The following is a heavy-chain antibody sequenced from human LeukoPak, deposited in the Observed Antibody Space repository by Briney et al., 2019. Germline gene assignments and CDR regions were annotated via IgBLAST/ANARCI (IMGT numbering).Heavy chain of an antibody. V-gene: IGHV3-21*01. CDR2: ISSSTSYI. CDR1: GFIFSTYS. Sequence: GGSLRLSCAASGFIFSTYSMHWVRQAPGEGLEWVSSISSSTSYIYYADSVKGRFTISRDNAKNSLYLQMNSLRPEDTAVYYCARENSGSYYQFDCWGQGTLVTVSS. J-gene: IGHJ4*02. CDR3: ARENSGSYYQFDC. D-gene: IGHD1-26*01.